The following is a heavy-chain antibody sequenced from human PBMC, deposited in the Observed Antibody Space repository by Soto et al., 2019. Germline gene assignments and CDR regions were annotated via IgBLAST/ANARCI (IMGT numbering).Heavy chain of an antibody. V-gene: IGHV4-39*01. CDR2: QYYSGST. CDR3: ARGDDFAGNDYFDY. J-gene: IGHJ4*02. CDR1: GGSINSGFFY. Sequence: PSETLSLTCIVSGGSINSGFFYWGWIRQAPGKGLEYIGSQYYSGSTYYNPSLKSRVNISIDTSKNQFSLKLSSVTAADTAVYFCARGDDFAGNDYFDYWGQGLLVTVSS. D-gene: IGHD1-1*01.